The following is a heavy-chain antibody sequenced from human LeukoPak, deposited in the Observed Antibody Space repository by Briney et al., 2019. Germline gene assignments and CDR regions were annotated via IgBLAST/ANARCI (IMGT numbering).Heavy chain of an antibody. CDR2: INPSGGST. Sequence: ASVKVSCKASGYTFTSYGISWVRQAPGQGLEWMGIINPSGGSTSYAQKFQGRVTMTRDTSTSTVYMELSSLRSEDTAVYYCARDLGGADYYDSSGYSDAFDIWGQGTMVTVSS. CDR3: ARDLGGADYYDSSGYSDAFDI. D-gene: IGHD3-22*01. J-gene: IGHJ3*02. CDR1: GYTFTSYG. V-gene: IGHV1-46*01.